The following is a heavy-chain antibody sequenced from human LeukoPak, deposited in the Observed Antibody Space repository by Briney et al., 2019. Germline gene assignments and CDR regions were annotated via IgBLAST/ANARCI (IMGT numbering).Heavy chain of an antibody. J-gene: IGHJ4*02. Sequence: GGSLRLSCSASGFTFSSYAMHWVRQAPGKGLEYVSAISSNGGSTYYADPVKGRFTISRDNSKNTLYLQMSSLRAEDTAVYYCVKVRDYYDSSGYYDYWGQGTLVTVSS. CDR1: GFTFSSYA. D-gene: IGHD3-22*01. CDR3: VKVRDYYDSSGYYDY. V-gene: IGHV3-64D*06. CDR2: ISSNGGST.